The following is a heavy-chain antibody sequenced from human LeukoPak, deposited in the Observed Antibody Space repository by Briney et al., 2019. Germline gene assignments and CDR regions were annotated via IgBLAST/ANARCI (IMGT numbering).Heavy chain of an antibody. CDR1: GYTFTSYA. J-gene: IGHJ4*02. CDR3: ARVGKYSGSYPDY. V-gene: IGHV7-4-1*02. Sequence: ASVKVSCKASGYTFTSYAINWVRQAPGQGLEWVGWINTNTGNPTFAQGFTGRFVFSLDTSVGTTYLQINSLKAEDTAVYYCARVGKYSGSYPDYWGQGTLVTVSS. CDR2: INTNTGNP. D-gene: IGHD1-26*01.